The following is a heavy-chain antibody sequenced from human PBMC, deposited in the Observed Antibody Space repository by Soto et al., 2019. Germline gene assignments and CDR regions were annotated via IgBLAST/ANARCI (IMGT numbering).Heavy chain of an antibody. J-gene: IGHJ5*02. V-gene: IGHV4-34*01. Sequence: TLSITCAVYGWSYSGYYWSWIRQPPGKGLEWIGEINHSGSTNYNPSLKSRVTISVDTSKNQFSLKLSSVTAADTAVYYCASRPAYYDFWSGRNNWFDPWGQGTLVTVSS. CDR3: ASRPAYYDFWSGRNNWFDP. D-gene: IGHD3-3*01. CDR2: INHSGST. CDR1: GWSYSGYY.